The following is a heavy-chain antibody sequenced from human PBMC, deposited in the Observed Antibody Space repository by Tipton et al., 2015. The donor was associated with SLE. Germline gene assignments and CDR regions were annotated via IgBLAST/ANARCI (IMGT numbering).Heavy chain of an antibody. CDR2: ISSSSSYI. D-gene: IGHD5-24*01. CDR3: AKDGVEMATISPFDY. Sequence: SLRLSCAASGFTFSSYAMSWVRQAPGKGLEWVSSISSSSSYIYYADSVKGRFTISRDNAKNSLYLQMNSLRAEDTAVYYCAKDGVEMATISPFDYWGQGTLVTVSS. CDR1: GFTFSSYA. V-gene: IGHV3-21*01. J-gene: IGHJ4*02.